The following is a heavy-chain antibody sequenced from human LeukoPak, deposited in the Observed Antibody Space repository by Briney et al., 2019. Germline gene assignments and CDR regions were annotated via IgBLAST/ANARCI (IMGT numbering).Heavy chain of an antibody. Sequence: GESLKISCKGSGYSFTSYWIGWVRKMPGKGLGGMGVTYPGDSDTSYSPSFKGEVTISADQSFSNAYLHWNSLEASAPAMNSCARQGDYKGYYYYYMDVWGKGTTVTVSS. J-gene: IGHJ6*03. CDR2: TYPGDSDT. CDR1: GYSFTSYW. D-gene: IGHD4-11*01. V-gene: IGHV5-51*01. CDR3: ARQGDYKGYYYYYMDV.